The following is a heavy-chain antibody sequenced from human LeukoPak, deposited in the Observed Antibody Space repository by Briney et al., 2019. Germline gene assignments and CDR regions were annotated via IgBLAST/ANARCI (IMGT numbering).Heavy chain of an antibody. V-gene: IGHV3-66*01. J-gene: IGHJ4*02. D-gene: IGHD2-15*01. CDR3: ARVQGSGLFRWY. CDR2: IYSDTST. CDR1: GFTFSSYG. Sequence: GRSLRLSCAASGFTFSSYGMHWVRQAPGKGLEWVSVIYSDTSTYYADSVKGRFTISRDNSKNTLYLQMNSLRAEDTGVYYCARVQGSGLFRWYWGQGTLVTVSS.